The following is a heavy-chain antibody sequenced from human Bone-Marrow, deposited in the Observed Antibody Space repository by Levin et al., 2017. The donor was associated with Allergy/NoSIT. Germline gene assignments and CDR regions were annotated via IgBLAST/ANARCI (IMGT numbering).Heavy chain of an antibody. D-gene: IGHD3-16*01. CDR3: AKDHTGDSFY. J-gene: IGHJ4*02. V-gene: IGHV3-30*18. CDR1: GFGFSDYG. Sequence: PGGSLRLSCEASGFGFSDYGMHWVRQAPGKGLEWVAFISDDGSDKDYADSVKGRFTISRDNSKDILYLQMNSLRAEDTSIYYCAKDHTGDSFYWGQGTLVTVSS. CDR2: ISDDGSDK.